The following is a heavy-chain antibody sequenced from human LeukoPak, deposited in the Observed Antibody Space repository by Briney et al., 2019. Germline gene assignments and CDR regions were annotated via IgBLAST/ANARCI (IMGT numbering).Heavy chain of an antibody. D-gene: IGHD3-3*01. Sequence: SETLSLTCTVSGGSISNYYWSWIRQPPGEGLEWIGYIYYSGSTNYNPSLKSRVTISVDTSKNQFSLKLSSVTAADTAVYYCARDLGSGYYIDYWGQGTLVTVSS. CDR3: ARDLGSGYYIDY. V-gene: IGHV4-59*01. CDR1: GGSISNYY. J-gene: IGHJ4*02. CDR2: IYYSGST.